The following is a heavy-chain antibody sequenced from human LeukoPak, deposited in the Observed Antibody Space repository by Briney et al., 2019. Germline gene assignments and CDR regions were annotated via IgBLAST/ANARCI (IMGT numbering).Heavy chain of an antibody. Sequence: PGGSLRLSCTASGFTFGDYAMSWFRQAPGKGLEWVGFIRSKAYGGTTEYAASVKGRFTISRDDSKSIAYLQMNSLKTEDTAVYYCTREDYGATYYYDSSGYSVLPDYWGQGTLVTVSS. CDR3: TREDYGATYYYDSSGYSVLPDY. D-gene: IGHD3-22*01. CDR1: GFTFGDYA. J-gene: IGHJ4*02. V-gene: IGHV3-49*03. CDR2: IRSKAYGGTT.